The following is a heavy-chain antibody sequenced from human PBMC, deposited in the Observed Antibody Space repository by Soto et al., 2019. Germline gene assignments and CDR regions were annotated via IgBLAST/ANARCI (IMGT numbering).Heavy chain of an antibody. V-gene: IGHV4-34*01. D-gene: IGHD2-15*01. CDR1: GDSPSAALYY. CDR2: INHSGST. Sequence: SETLSLTCSVSGDSPSAALYYWSWIRQPPGKGLEWIGEINHSGSTNYNPSLKSRVTISVDTSKNQFSLKLSSVTAADTAVYYCARAVGYCSGGSCYGTLLLRFRWFAPRGQGTLVTVSS. J-gene: IGHJ5*02. CDR3: ARAVGYCSGGSCYGTLLLRFRWFAP.